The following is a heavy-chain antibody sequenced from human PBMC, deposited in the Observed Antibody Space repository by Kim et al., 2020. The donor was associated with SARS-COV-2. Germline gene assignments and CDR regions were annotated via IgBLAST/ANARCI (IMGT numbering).Heavy chain of an antibody. CDR3: TRTTTVVSISDK. D-gene: IGHD4-4*01. Sequence: GGSLRLSCRGSGFTFGDYTMAWVRQAPGKGLEWVGFIRSKSHGGTTEYAASVKGRFTLSRDDSKNIGYLQMNSLTTEDTAMYYCTRTTTVVSISDKWGQGTLDTVSS. V-gene: IGHV3-49*04. CDR2: IRSKSHGGTT. CDR1: GFTFGDYT. J-gene: IGHJ1*01.